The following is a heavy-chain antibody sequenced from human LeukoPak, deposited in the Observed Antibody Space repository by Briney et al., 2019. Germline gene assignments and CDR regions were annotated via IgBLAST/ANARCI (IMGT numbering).Heavy chain of an antibody. CDR1: GYKFTNYG. D-gene: IGHD3-3*01. V-gene: IGHV1-2*02. CDR3: ARPEGLGWYFDL. Sequence: ASVKVSCKASGYKFTNYGISWVRQAPGQGLEWMGWINPNSGGTNYAQKFQGRVTMTRDTSISTAYMELSRLRSDDTAVYYCARPEGLGWYFDLWGRGTLVTVSS. CDR2: INPNSGGT. J-gene: IGHJ2*01.